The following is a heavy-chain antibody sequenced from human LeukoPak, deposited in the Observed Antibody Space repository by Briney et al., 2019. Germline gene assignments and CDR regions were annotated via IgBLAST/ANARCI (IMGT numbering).Heavy chain of an antibody. CDR2: IRSKAYGGTT. Sequence: GRSLRLSCTASGFTFGDYAMSWFRQAPGKGLEWVGFIRSKAYGGTTEYAASVKGRFTISRDDSKSIAYLQMNSLKTEDTAVYYCTREGSGDGYNYAFDIWGQGTMVTVSS. V-gene: IGHV3-49*03. CDR1: GFTFGDYA. D-gene: IGHD5-24*01. J-gene: IGHJ3*02. CDR3: TREGSGDGYNYAFDI.